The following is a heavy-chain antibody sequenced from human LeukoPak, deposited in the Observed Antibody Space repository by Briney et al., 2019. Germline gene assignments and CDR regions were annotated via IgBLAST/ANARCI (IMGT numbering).Heavy chain of an antibody. J-gene: IGHJ5*02. D-gene: IGHD1-26*01. Sequence: SGTLSLTCAVSGGSISSSNWWSWVRQPPGKGLEWIGEIYHSGSTNYNPSLRSRVTISVDKSKNQFSLKLSSVTAADTAVYYCASTGYSGSSGWFDPWGQGTLVTVSS. CDR1: GGSISSSNW. CDR3: ASTGYSGSSGWFDP. V-gene: IGHV4-4*02. CDR2: IYHSGST.